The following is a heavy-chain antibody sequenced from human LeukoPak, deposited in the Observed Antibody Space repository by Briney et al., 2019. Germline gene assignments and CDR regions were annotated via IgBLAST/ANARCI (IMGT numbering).Heavy chain of an antibody. J-gene: IGHJ4*02. CDR2: ISYDGSNK. D-gene: IGHD3-16*01. Sequence: GGSLRLSCAASGFTFDDYGMSWVRQAPGKGLEWVAVISYDGSNKYYADSVKGRFTISRDNSKNTLYLQMNSLRAEDTAVYYCARDPYTPEDYWGQGTLVTVSS. CDR1: GFTFDDYG. CDR3: ARDPYTPEDY. V-gene: IGHV3-30*03.